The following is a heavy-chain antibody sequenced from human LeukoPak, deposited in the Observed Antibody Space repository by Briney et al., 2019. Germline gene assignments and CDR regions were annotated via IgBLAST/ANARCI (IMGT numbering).Heavy chain of an antibody. CDR3: GRSIASHSPTHNWFGP. V-gene: IGHV4-39*01. Sequence: PSETLSLTCSVSGGSINTNNYYWGWIRQPPGKGLEWIGTIYYSGSTFYNPSLQSRVTLSVDTSKNLFSLNLSSVTAADAAVYYCGRSIASHSPTHNWFGPWGQGTLVTVSS. CDR2: IYYSGST. J-gene: IGHJ5*02. CDR1: GGSINTNNYY. D-gene: IGHD6-6*01.